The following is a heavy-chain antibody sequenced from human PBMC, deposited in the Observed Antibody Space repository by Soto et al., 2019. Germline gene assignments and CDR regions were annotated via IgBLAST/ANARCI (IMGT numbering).Heavy chain of an antibody. J-gene: IGHJ3*02. V-gene: IGHV3-21*01. D-gene: IGHD6-19*01. CDR1: GFTFSSYS. CDR2: ISSSSSYI. Sequence: PVGSLRLSCAASGFTFSSYSMNWVRQAPGKGLEWVSSISSSSSYIYYADSVKGRFTVSRDNAKNSLYLQMNSLRAEDTAVYYCARDHTMAVADRDAFDIWGQGTMVTVSS. CDR3: ARDHTMAVADRDAFDI.